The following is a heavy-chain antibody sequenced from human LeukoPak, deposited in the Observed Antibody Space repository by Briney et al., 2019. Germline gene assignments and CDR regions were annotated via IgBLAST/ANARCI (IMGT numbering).Heavy chain of an antibody. J-gene: IGHJ4*02. V-gene: IGHV5-51*01. CDR1: GSRFTSYW. Sequence: GGSLKISCQGSGSRFTSYWIGWVRQMPGKGLEGMGIIYPGYSYTRYSPSFQGQVTISADKSISTAYLQWSSLKASYTAMYYCATLAVAGHHVGYWGQGTLVTVSS. CDR2: IYPGYSYT. CDR3: ATLAVAGHHVGY. D-gene: IGHD6-19*01.